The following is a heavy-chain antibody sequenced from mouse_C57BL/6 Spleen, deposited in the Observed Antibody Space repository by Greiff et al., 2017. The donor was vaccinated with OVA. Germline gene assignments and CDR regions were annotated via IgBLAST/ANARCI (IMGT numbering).Heavy chain of an antibody. J-gene: IGHJ4*01. Sequence: PGASVKISCKASGYSFTDYNMNWVKQSNGKSLEWIGVINPNYGTTSYNQKFKGKATLTVDQSSSTAYMQLNSLTSEDSAVYYCAKGDTMVGAMDYWGQGTSVTVSS. V-gene: IGHV1-39*01. D-gene: IGHD1-1*02. CDR3: AKGDTMVGAMDY. CDR2: INPNYGTT. CDR1: GYSFTDYN.